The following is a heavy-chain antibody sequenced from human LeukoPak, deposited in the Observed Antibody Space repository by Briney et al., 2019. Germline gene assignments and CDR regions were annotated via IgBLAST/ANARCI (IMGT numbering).Heavy chain of an antibody. Sequence: SETLSLTCTVSGGSISSSSYYWGWIRQPPGKGLEWIGSIYYSGSTYYNPSLKSQVTISVDTSKNQFSLKLSSVTAADTAVYYCARPHYDILTGYYLIDYWGQGTLVTVSS. D-gene: IGHD3-9*01. CDR1: GGSISSSSYY. J-gene: IGHJ4*02. V-gene: IGHV4-39*01. CDR2: IYYSGST. CDR3: ARPHYDILTGYYLIDY.